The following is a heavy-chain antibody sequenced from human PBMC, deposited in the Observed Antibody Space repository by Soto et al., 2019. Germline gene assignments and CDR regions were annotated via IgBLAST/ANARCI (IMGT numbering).Heavy chain of an antibody. CDR1: GFTFSSYG. J-gene: IGHJ4*02. Sequence: QVQLVESGGGVVQPGRSLRLSCAASGFTFSSYGMHWVRQAPGKGLEWVAVISYDGSNKYYADSVKGRFTISRDNSKNPLYLQMNSLRAEDTAVYYCAKDRRDTWNYLDYWGQGTLVTVSS. CDR2: ISYDGSNK. CDR3: AKDRRDTWNYLDY. D-gene: IGHD1-20*01. V-gene: IGHV3-30*18.